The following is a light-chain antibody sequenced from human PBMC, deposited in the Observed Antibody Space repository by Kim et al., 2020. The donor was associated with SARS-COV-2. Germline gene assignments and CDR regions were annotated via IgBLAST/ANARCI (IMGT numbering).Light chain of an antibody. CDR1: SNNVGSQG. Sequence: QTATLTCTGNSNNVGSQGAVWLQQHPGHPPKVISDTTLNRPSGISERFSASRSRNIASLTITELRPEDEADYYCSAWDGILNSWVFGGGTQLTVL. CDR3: SAWDGILNSWV. CDR2: TTL. J-gene: IGLJ3*02. V-gene: IGLV10-54*01.